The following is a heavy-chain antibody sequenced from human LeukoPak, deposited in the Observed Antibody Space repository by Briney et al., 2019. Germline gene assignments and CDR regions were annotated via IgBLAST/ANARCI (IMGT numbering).Heavy chain of an antibody. CDR3: ARLKGYYDSSGSLFDY. D-gene: IGHD3-22*01. J-gene: IGHJ4*02. V-gene: IGHV5-51*01. CDR2: IYPGDSDT. Sequence: GESLKISCKGSGYSFTSYWIGWVRQMSGKGLEWMGIIYPGDSDTRYSPSFQGQVTISADKSISTAYLQWSSLKASDTAMYYCARLKGYYDSSGSLFDYWGQGTLVTVSS. CDR1: GYSFTSYW.